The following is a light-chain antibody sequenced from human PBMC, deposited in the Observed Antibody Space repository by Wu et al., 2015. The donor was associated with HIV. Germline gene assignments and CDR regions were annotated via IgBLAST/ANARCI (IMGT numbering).Light chain of an antibody. CDR2: DAS. CDR1: QSISSN. J-gene: IGKJ3*01. CDR3: QQRSNWPPGFT. Sequence: EIVMTQSPATLSVSPGERATLSCRASQSISSNLAWYQQKPGQAPRLLIYDASNRATGIPARFSGSGSGTDFTLTISSLEPEDFAVYYCQQRSNWPPGFTFGPGTKVDIK. V-gene: IGKV3-11*01.